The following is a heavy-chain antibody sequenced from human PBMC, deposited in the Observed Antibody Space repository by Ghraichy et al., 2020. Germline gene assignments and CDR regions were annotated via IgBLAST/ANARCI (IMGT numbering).Heavy chain of an antibody. Sequence: GGSPRLSCAASGFTFSSYAMHWVRQAPGKGLEWVAVDGNNKYYADSVKGRFTVSRDNSKNTLYLQMNSLRAEDTAVYYCARERREATIMLGDYWGPGTLVTVSS. J-gene: IGHJ4*02. CDR2: DGNNK. CDR3: ARERREATIMLGDY. CDR1: GFTFSSYA. V-gene: IGHV3-30-3*01. D-gene: IGHD1-26*01.